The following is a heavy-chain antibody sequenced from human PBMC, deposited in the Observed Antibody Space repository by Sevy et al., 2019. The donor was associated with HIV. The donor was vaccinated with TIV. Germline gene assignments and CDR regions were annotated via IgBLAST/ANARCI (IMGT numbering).Heavy chain of an antibody. Sequence: SETLSLTCTVSGGSISSGGYYWSWIRQHPGKGLEWIGYIYYSGSTYYNPSLKSRVTISVDTSKNQFSLKLSSVTAADTAVYYCAREGAGNAFDIWGQVTMVTVSS. CDR3: AREGAGNAFDI. J-gene: IGHJ3*02. V-gene: IGHV4-31*03. CDR2: IYYSGST. CDR1: GGSISSGGYY.